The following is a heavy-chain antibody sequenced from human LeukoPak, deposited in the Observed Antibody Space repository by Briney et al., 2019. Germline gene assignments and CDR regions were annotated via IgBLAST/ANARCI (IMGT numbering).Heavy chain of an antibody. Sequence: SETLSLTCTVSGGSISGSDNYWGWIRQPPGKGLEWILSIYYGGTTYYNPSLKSRVTMSVDTSKNQFSLKLSSVTAADTAVYYCARGGRGTMVRGSGEAFDYWGQGTLVTVSS. CDR1: GGSISGSDNY. CDR3: ARGGRGTMVRGSGEAFDY. CDR2: IYYGGTT. J-gene: IGHJ4*02. V-gene: IGHV4-39*07. D-gene: IGHD3-10*01.